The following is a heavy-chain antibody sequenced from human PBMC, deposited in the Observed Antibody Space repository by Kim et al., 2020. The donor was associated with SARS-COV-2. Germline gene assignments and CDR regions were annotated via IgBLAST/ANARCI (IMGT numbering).Heavy chain of an antibody. J-gene: IGHJ3*02. CDR1: GGSISSGGYY. Sequence: SETLSLTCTVSGGSISSGGYYWSWIRQHPGKGLERIGYIYYSGSTYYNPSLKSRVTISVDTSKNQFSLKLSSVTAADTAVYYCARARITMIVVDAFDIWGHGTVVTVSS. V-gene: IGHV4-31*03. CDR3: ARARITMIVVDAFDI. D-gene: IGHD3-22*01. CDR2: IYYSGST.